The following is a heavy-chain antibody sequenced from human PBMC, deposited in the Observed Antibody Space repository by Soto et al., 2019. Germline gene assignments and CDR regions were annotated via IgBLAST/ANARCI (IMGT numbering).Heavy chain of an antibody. J-gene: IGHJ4*02. CDR1: GGSLSSGSFS. CDR2: INYSGNT. Sequence: QLRLQESGSGLVKPSQTLSLTCTVSGGSLSSGSFSWGWIRQPPGKGLEWIGYINYSGNTYYNPSPRRRATISRDMSTNQFSLKLGSVTAADTAVYYCARGGGSTDYVANYYFDYWGRGTLVTVSS. V-gene: IGHV4-30-2*01. CDR3: ARGGGSTDYVANYYFDY. D-gene: IGHD4-17*01.